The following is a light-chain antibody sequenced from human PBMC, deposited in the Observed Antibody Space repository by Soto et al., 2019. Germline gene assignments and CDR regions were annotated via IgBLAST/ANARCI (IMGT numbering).Light chain of an antibody. CDR3: SSCVGSSTLVV. V-gene: IGLV2-14*01. CDR2: DVS. Sequence: QSALTQPASASGSPGQSITISCTGTSSDIGGYNYVSWYQQHPGKAPKLMIYDVSARPSGVSNRFSGSKSGNTASLTISGLQAEDEADYYCSSCVGSSTLVVFGGGTKLTVL. CDR1: SSDIGGYNY. J-gene: IGLJ2*01.